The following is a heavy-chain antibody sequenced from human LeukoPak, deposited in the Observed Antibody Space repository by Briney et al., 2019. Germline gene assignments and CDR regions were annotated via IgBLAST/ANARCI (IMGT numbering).Heavy chain of an antibody. CDR1: GFTFSSYA. J-gene: IGHJ4*02. D-gene: IGHD1-26*01. Sequence: GGSLRLSWAASGFTFSSYAMHWVRQAPGKGLEWVAVIWFGGSNKYYADSVKGRFTISRDNSKDTLYLQMNSLRAEDTAIYYCARELGGSPSPCDYWGQGTLVTVSS. CDR2: IWFGGSNK. V-gene: IGHV3-33*08. CDR3: ARELGGSPSPCDY.